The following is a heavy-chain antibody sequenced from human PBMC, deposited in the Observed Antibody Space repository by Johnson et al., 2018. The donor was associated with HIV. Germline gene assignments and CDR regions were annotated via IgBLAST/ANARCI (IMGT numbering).Heavy chain of an antibody. CDR2: IGGSGAGT. Sequence: VQLVESGGGLVQPGGSLRLSCAASGFPFSSYAMTWVRQAPGKGLEWVSTIGGSGAGTFYADSVRGRFTVSRDNSKDTLYLQMNSLRAEDTAVYYCARDMCSGGSCYAFDIWGQGAMVTVSS. D-gene: IGHD2-15*01. V-gene: IGHV3-23*04. CDR3: ARDMCSGGSCYAFDI. CDR1: GFPFSSYA. J-gene: IGHJ3*02.